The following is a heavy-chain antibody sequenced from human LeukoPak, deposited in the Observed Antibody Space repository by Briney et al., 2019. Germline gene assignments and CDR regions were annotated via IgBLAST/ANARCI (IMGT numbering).Heavy chain of an antibody. Sequence: ASVKVSCKASGYTFTSYDISSVRQAPGQGLEWMGWISAYNGNTNYAQKLQGRVTMTTDTSTSTAYMELRSLRYDDTAVYYCARAKVGVPSRYCSGGSCSNWFDPWGQGTLVTVSS. CDR1: GYTFTSYD. J-gene: IGHJ5*02. CDR3: ARAKVGVPSRYCSGGSCSNWFDP. D-gene: IGHD2-15*01. V-gene: IGHV1-18*01. CDR2: ISAYNGNT.